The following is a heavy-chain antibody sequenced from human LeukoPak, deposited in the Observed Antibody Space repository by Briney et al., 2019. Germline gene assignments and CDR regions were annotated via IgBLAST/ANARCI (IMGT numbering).Heavy chain of an antibody. V-gene: IGHV1-69*05. CDR2: IIPIFGTA. D-gene: IGHD2-21*02. CDR3: AREVRCGGDCYSDY. CDR1: GGTFSSYA. J-gene: IGHJ4*02. Sequence: ASVRVSCKASGGTFSSYAISWVRQAPGQGLGWMGRIIPIFGTANYAQKFQGRVTITTDESTSTAYMELSSLRSEDTAVYYCAREVRCGGDCYSDYWGQGTLVTVSS.